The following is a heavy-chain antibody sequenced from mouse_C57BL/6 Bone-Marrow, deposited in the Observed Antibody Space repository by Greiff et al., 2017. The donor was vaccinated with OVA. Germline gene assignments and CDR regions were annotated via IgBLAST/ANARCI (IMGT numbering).Heavy chain of an antibody. D-gene: IGHD2-5*01. CDR3: AREGNSNYVYFDY. CDR1: GHPFPGYW. CDR2: ILPGSGST. Sequence: GQLQPAGAELMKPGASVKLSFKATGHPFPGYWIGWVKQRPGHGLEWNGEILPGSGSTNYNEKFKGKATFTADTSSNTAYMQLSSLTTEDSAIYYCAREGNSNYVYFDYWGQGTTLTVSS. J-gene: IGHJ2*01. V-gene: IGHV1-9*01.